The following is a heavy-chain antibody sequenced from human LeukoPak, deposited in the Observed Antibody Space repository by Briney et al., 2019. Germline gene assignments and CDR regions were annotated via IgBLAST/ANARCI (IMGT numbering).Heavy chain of an antibody. CDR2: IYYSGST. CDR3: ARGAVARTGRY. V-gene: IGHV4-39*01. J-gene: IGHJ4*02. CDR1: GGSISSSSYY. Sequence: SETLSLTCTVSGGSISSSSYYWGWIRQPPGKGLEWIESIYYSGSTYYHPSLKSQVTISVDTSKNQFSRKLSPVTAADTAVYYCARGAVARTGRYWGQGTLVTVSS. D-gene: IGHD6-19*01.